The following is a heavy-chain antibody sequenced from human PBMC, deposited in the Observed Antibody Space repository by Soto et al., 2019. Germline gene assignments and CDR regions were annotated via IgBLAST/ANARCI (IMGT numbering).Heavy chain of an antibody. CDR2: INADYGNT. CDR3: ARFIQGDYYYGMYV. CDR1: GYTFYSHS. J-gene: IGHJ6*02. Sequence: ASVKVSCKASGYTFYSHSISWVRQAPGQGLEWMGRINADYGNTQYAQKFRGRVTMTTDTSTTTVYMELTNLSSDDTAVYYCARFIQGDYYYGMYVWG. D-gene: IGHD5-18*01. V-gene: IGHV1-18*01.